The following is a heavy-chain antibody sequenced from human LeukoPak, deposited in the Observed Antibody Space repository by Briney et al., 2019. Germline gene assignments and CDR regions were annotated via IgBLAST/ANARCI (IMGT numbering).Heavy chain of an antibody. CDR1: GYSISSGYY. Sequence: SETLSLTCTVSGYSISSGYYWGWIRQPPGKGLEWIGSIYHSGSTYYNPSLKSRVTISVDTSKNQFSLKLSSVTAADTAVYYCAREGATIAVASKADYWGQGTLVTVSS. V-gene: IGHV4-38-2*02. CDR3: AREGATIAVASKADY. CDR2: IYHSGST. D-gene: IGHD6-19*01. J-gene: IGHJ4*02.